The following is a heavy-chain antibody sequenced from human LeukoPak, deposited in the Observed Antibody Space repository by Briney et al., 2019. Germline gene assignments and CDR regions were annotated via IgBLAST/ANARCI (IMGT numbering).Heavy chain of an antibody. CDR2: ISSRSSDR. J-gene: IGHJ4*02. V-gene: IGHV3-21*01. CDR1: GFTFSSYS. CDR3: AKGYCSGGSCRNLDY. Sequence: PGGSLRLSCAASGFTFSSYSMNWVRQAPGKGLEWVSFISSRSSDRHYADSVKGGFTISRDNAKNSLYLQMNSLRTEDTAVYYCAKGYCSGGSCRNLDYWGQGTLVTVSS. D-gene: IGHD2-15*01.